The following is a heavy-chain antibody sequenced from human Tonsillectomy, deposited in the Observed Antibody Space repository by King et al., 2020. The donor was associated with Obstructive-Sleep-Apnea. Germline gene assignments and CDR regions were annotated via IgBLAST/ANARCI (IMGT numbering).Heavy chain of an antibody. V-gene: IGHV1-8*01. CDR2: MNPNSGST. Sequence: HVQLVESGAEVKKPGASVKVSCKASGYTFTSYDINWVRQATGRGLEWMAWMNPNSGSTAYAQKFQGRVTMTRSVSNSTAYMDLSSLQSEDTAVYYCARSKGPGAFDIWGQGTMVIVSS. J-gene: IGHJ3*02. CDR1: GYTFTSYD. CDR3: ARSKGPGAFDI.